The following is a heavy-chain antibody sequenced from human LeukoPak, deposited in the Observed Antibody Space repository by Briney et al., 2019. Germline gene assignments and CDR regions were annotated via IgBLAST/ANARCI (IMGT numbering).Heavy chain of an antibody. Sequence: GGSLRLSCAASGFTFSSYAMSWVRQAPGKGLEWVSSITGSSASTYYADSVKGRFTISRDNSKNTLYLQMNSLRAEDMAIYFCAKLDYYDTHWGQGTLVTVSS. CDR1: GFTFSSYA. CDR3: AKLDYYDTH. V-gene: IGHV3-23*01. CDR2: ITGSSAST. J-gene: IGHJ4*02. D-gene: IGHD3-22*01.